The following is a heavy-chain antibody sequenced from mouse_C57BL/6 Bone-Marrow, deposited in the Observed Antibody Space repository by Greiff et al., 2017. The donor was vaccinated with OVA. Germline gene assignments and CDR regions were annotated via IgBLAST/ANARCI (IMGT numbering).Heavy chain of an antibody. V-gene: IGHV1-82*01. CDR1: GYAFSSSW. CDR3: ARGGFLRSDYLDY. J-gene: IGHJ2*01. CDR2: IYPGDGDT. Sequence: QVQLQQSGPELVKPGASVKLSCKASGYAFSSSWMNWVQQRPGKGLEWIGRIYPGDGDTNYNGKFKGKATLTADKSSSTAYMQLRSLTSEDSAVYFCARGGFLRSDYLDYWGQGTTLTVSS. D-gene: IGHD1-1*01.